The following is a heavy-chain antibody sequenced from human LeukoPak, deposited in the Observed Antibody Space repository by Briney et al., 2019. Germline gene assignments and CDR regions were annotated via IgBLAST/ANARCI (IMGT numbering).Heavy chain of an antibody. J-gene: IGHJ6*03. V-gene: IGHV4-39*07. CDR3: ARVIGDYDDYDSDYYYYYYVDV. Sequence: PSETLSLTCTVSGGSISSSSYYWGWIRQPPGKGLEWIGTIYYSGSTHYNPSLKSRVTISVDTSKNQFSLKLSSVTAADTAVYYCARVIGDYDDYDSDYYYYYYVDVWGKGTTVTVSS. CDR2: IYYSGST. CDR1: GGSISSSSYY. D-gene: IGHD4-17*01.